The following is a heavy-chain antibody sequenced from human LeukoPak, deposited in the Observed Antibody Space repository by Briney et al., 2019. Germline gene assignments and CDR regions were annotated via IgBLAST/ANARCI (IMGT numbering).Heavy chain of an antibody. J-gene: IGHJ4*02. CDR2: IRSKAYGGTT. CDR1: GFTFGDYA. V-gene: IGHV3-49*04. Sequence: GGSLRLSCTASGFTFGDYAMSWVRQAPGKGLEWVGFIRSKAYGGTTEYAASVKGRFTISRDDSKSIAYLQMNSLKTEDTAVYYCTRDLSTIIVVVLGAWGQGTLVTVSS. D-gene: IGHD3-22*01. CDR3: TRDLSTIIVVVLGA.